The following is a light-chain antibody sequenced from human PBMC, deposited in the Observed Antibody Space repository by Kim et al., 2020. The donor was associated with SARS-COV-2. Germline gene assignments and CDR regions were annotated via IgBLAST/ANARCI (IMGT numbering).Light chain of an antibody. J-gene: IGKJ2*03. CDR3: QQYDKPYS. CDR2: DAS. CDR1: QDIADY. V-gene: IGKV1-33*01. Sequence: DIQMTQSPSSLPASVGDRVTITCQASQDIADYLNWYQQKAGKAPKLLIYDASNLQTGVPSRFTGSKSGTTFTFTISSLQPEDIATYYCQQYDKPYSFGQGTKLEI.